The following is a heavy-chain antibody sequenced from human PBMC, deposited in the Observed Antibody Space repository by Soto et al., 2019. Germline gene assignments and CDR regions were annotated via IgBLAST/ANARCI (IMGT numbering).Heavy chain of an antibody. J-gene: IGHJ4*02. CDR1: GFTFSGYW. Sequence: GGSLRLSCAASGFTFSGYWMSWFRQAPGKGLEWVANIKGDGSEKYYVDSVRGRFTISRDNAKNSLYLQLNSLRAEDTAVYYCARDSRRVGATSDLDYWGQGTLVTVSS. CDR3: ARDSRRVGATSDLDY. D-gene: IGHD1-26*01. V-gene: IGHV3-7*01. CDR2: IKGDGSEK.